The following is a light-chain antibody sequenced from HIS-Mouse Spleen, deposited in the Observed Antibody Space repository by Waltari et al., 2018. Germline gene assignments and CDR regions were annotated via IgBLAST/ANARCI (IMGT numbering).Light chain of an antibody. CDR1: QSISSY. V-gene: IGKV1-39*01. CDR3: QRSYSTLMYT. CDR2: AAY. Sequence: DIQMTQSPSSLSACVGGRVTITFRARQSISSYLNWYQQKPGEAPKRLIYAAYSLESGVPSRFSGSGSATDFTLTISSLQPEDFATYYSQRSYSTLMYTFGQGTKLEIK. J-gene: IGKJ2*01.